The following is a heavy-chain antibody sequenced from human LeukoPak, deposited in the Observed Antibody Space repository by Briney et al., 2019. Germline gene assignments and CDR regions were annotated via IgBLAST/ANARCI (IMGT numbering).Heavy chain of an antibody. V-gene: IGHV1-2*02. J-gene: IGHJ4*02. CDR1: GYTFTGYY. Sequence: ASVKVSCKASGYTFTGYYMHWVRQAPGQGLEWMGWINPNSGGTNYAQKFQGRVTMTRDTSISTAYMELSRLRSDDTAVYYCARDTGSGYYYPFWGQGTLVTVSS. CDR2: INPNSGGT. CDR3: ARDTGSGYYYPF. D-gene: IGHD3-22*01.